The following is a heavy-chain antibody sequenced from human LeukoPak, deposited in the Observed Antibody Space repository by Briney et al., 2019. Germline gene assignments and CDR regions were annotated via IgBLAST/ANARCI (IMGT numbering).Heavy chain of an antibody. Sequence: GEALKIFCLGSGYHFNSYWIAGGRQRPGKGVEGRGSIYPGYTNTRYSPSFQGQVNISADKSISTASLQWSSLKPSDTAMYYCARHWTAAAPNLDAFHLWGQGTMVPVST. J-gene: IGHJ3*01. CDR3: ARHWTAAAPNLDAFHL. CDR1: GYHFNSYW. CDR2: IYPGYTNT. V-gene: IGHV5-51*01. D-gene: IGHD6-13*01.